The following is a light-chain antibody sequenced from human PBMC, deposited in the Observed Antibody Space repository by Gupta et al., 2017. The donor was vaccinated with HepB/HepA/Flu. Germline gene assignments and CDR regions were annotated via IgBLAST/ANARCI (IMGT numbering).Light chain of an antibody. J-gene: IGKJ5*01. V-gene: IGKV1-33*01. CDR1: QDICNY. CDR3: KQYLNLPIT. CDR2: DAS. Sequence: DMQMTKSPSSLSASVGNRVTITCHVNQDICNYLNWYQQKPGKAPQLLIYDASNLETGVPSRFSGSGSGTDFTLTISSLQAEDIATYYGKQYLNLPITFGQGTRLEIK.